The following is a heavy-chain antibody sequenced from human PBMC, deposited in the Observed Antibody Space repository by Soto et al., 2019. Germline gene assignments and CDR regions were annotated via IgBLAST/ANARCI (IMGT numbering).Heavy chain of an antibody. D-gene: IGHD3-3*01. CDR3: TADRHYDFWGGYYADFDY. V-gene: IGHV3-15*01. CDR2: IKSKTDGGTT. CDR1: GSTFSNAW. Sequence: PGGSLRLSCAASGSTFSNAWMSWVRQAAGSGLESVGRIKSKTDGGTTDYAAHVKGRFTISRDDSKNTLYLRMNSLKTEDTAVYYCTADRHYDFWGGYYADFDYWGQGTLVTVSS. J-gene: IGHJ4*02.